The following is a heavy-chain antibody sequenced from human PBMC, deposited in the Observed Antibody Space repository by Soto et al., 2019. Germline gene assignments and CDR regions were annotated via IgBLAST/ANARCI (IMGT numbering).Heavy chain of an antibody. V-gene: IGHV3-7*01. J-gene: IGHJ4*02. CDR3: ARDFYGGYTYGPGDY. CDR1: GFMFSAYW. Sequence: EVQLVESGGGLVQPGGSLRLSCAASGFMFSAYWMSWVRQAPGKGLEWVANIHGEGGKIYYVDSVKGRFTISRDNAKRSLYLQMNSLRAEDTAVYYCARDFYGGYTYGPGDYWGQGALVAVSS. D-gene: IGHD5-18*01. CDR2: IHGEGGKI.